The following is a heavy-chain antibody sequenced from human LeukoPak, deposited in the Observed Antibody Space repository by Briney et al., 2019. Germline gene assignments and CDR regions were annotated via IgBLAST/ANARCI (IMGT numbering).Heavy chain of an antibody. CDR3: AKDRQWLEGFDY. CDR1: GFTFGDYV. V-gene: IGHV3-9*03. Sequence: GGSLRLSCTGSGFTFGDYVMSWVRQAPGKGLEWVSGISWNSGSIGYADSVKGRFTISRDNAKNSLYLQMNSLRAEDMALYYCAKDRQWLEGFDYWGQGTLVTVSS. J-gene: IGHJ4*02. D-gene: IGHD6-19*01. CDR2: ISWNSGSI.